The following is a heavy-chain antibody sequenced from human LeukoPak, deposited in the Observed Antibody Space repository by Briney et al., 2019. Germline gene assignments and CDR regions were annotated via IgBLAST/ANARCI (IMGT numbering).Heavy chain of an antibody. CDR1: GFTFSSYA. CDR2: ISGSGGST. D-gene: IGHD3-22*01. Sequence: PGGSLRLSCAASGFTFSSYAMSWVRQAPGKGLEWVSAISGSGGSTYYADSVKGRFTISRDNSKNTLYLQMNSLRAEDTAVYYCAKASEITMIVVDTEGYGMDVWGQGATVTVSS. J-gene: IGHJ6*02. CDR3: AKASEITMIVVDTEGYGMDV. V-gene: IGHV3-23*01.